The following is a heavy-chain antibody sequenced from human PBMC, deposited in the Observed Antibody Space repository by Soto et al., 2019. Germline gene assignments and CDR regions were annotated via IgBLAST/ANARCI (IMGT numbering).Heavy chain of an antibody. J-gene: IGHJ4*02. CDR2: IKPEGGEE. CDR1: GFTFSNYW. D-gene: IGHD3-16*01. V-gene: IGHV3-7*01. CDR3: VRDAHRGGDYDY. Sequence: EVQLVESGGGLVQPGGSLRLSCSASGFTFSNYWMNWVRQAPGKGLEWVANIKPEGGEEYYVDSVKGRFTISRDKAKNSLYLQMNNLRDDDTALYYCVRDAHRGGDYDYWGQGALVTVSS.